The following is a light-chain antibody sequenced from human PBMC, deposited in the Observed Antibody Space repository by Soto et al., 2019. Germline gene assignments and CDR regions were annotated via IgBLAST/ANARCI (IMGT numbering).Light chain of an antibody. CDR1: QFLSSS. CDR3: QQYSNWPLT. CDR2: GAS. Sequence: EIVLTQSPGTLSLSPGETATLSCRASQFLSSSFLAWYQQKPGQAPRLLIYGASTRATGTPARFSGSGSGREFTLTISSLQSEDSAVYYCQQYSNWPLTFGQGTRLEIK. V-gene: IGKV3-15*01. J-gene: IGKJ5*01.